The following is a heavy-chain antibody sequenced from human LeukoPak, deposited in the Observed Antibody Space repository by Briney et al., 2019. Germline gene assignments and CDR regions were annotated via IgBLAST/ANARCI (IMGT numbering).Heavy chain of an antibody. CDR2: IKQDGSEK. CDR1: GFTFSSYW. Sequence: GSLRLSCAASGFTFSSYWMSWVRQAPGKGLEWVANIKQDGSEKYYADSVKGRFTISRDNAKNSLYLQMNSLRAEDTAVYYCASAGYSSSWYFDYWGQGTLVTVSS. V-gene: IGHV3-7*03. J-gene: IGHJ4*02. D-gene: IGHD6-13*01. CDR3: ASAGYSSSWYFDY.